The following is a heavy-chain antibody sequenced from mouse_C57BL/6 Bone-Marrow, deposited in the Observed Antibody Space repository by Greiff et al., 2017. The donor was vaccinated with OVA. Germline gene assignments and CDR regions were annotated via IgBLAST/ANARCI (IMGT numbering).Heavy chain of an antibody. CDR3: AHYGSSSWFAY. CDR1: GFNIKDDY. CDR2: IDPENGDT. Sequence: VQLQQSGAELVRPGASVKLSCTASGFNIKDDYMHWVKQRPEQGLEWIGWIDPENGDTEYASKFQGKATITADTSSNTAYLQLSSLTSEDSAVYYCAHYGSSSWFAYWGQGTLVTVSA. V-gene: IGHV14-4*01. J-gene: IGHJ3*01. D-gene: IGHD1-1*01.